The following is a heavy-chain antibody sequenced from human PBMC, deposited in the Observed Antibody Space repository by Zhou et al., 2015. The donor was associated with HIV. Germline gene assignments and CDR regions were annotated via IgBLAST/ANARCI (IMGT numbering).Heavy chain of an antibody. J-gene: IGHJ4*02. Sequence: QVQLVQSGAEVKKPGSSVKVSCKASGGSFNTYEISWVRQAPGQGLEXMGGIIPLFGTPNYAPKFQGRVTITADKSTRTVYMELSSLRSEDTAVYYCARGDGYNPNFDYWGQGTLVTVSS. D-gene: IGHD5-24*01. CDR3: ARGDGYNPNFDY. V-gene: IGHV1-69*06. CDR1: GGSFNTYE. CDR2: IIPLFGTP.